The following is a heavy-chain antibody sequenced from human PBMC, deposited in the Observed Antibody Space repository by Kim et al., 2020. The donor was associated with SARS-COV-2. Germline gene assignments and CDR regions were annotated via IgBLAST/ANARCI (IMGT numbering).Heavy chain of an antibody. J-gene: IGHJ4*02. D-gene: IGHD3-3*01. V-gene: IGHV4-31*02. CDR3: ARISGITIFGVVITGPFDS. Sequence: SRVTISVDTSKNQFSLKLSSVTAADTAGYYCARISGITIFGVVITGPFDSWGQGTLVTVSS.